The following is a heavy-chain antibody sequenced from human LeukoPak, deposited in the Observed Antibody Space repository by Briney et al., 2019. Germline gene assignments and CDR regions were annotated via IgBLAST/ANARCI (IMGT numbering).Heavy chain of an antibody. D-gene: IGHD6-19*01. CDR1: GFTFSSYD. J-gene: IGHJ3*02. V-gene: IGHV3-23*01. Sequence: PGGSLRLSCADSGFTFSSYDMSWVRQAPGKGLEWVSAISGSGDSTYYADSVKGRFTVSRDNSKNTLYLQMNSLRAEDTAVYYCAAQWLVLGAFDIWGQGTMVTVSS. CDR3: AAQWLVLGAFDI. CDR2: ISGSGDST.